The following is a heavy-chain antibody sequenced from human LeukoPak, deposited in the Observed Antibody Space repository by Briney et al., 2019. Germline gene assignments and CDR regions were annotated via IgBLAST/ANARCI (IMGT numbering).Heavy chain of an antibody. CDR1: GDSISSGDYY. D-gene: IGHD2-2*01. Sequence: PSETLSLTCTVSGDSISSGDYYWSWIRQPAGKGLEWIGRISSSGSTNYNPSLKSRVTISVDTSKNQSSLKLSSVTAADTAVYYCARGGAITYYYYYMDVWGKGTTVTISS. J-gene: IGHJ6*03. CDR3: ARGGAITYYYYYMDV. V-gene: IGHV4-61*02. CDR2: ISSSGST.